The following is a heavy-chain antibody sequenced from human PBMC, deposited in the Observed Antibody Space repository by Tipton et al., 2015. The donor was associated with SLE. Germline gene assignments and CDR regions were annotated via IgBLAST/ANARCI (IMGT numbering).Heavy chain of an antibody. V-gene: IGHV3-9*01. CDR1: GFTFDEYA. Sequence: SLRLSRAASGFTFDEYAKHWVRQAPGKGLEWVSGICWNSGRIGYADSVKGRFTISRDNAKNSLYLQMNSLRAEDTALYYCAKDQGGRWDMVVVQDPYDYGMDVWGQGTTVTVSS. J-gene: IGHJ6*02. D-gene: IGHD2-2*01. CDR2: ICWNSGRI. CDR3: AKDQGGRWDMVVVQDPYDYGMDV.